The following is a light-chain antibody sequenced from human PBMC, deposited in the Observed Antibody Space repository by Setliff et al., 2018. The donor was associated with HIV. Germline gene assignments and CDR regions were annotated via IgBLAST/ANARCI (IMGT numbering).Light chain of an antibody. CDR2: EVS. CDR3: TSYAGSNNLGV. CDR1: SSDVGGYNY. V-gene: IGLV2-8*01. Sequence: QSALTQPPSASGSPGQSVTISYTGTSSDVGGYNYVSWYQQHPGKAPKLMIYEVSKRPSGVPDRFSGSKSGNTASLTVSGLQAEDEADYYCTSYAGSNNLGVFGTGTKV. J-gene: IGLJ1*01.